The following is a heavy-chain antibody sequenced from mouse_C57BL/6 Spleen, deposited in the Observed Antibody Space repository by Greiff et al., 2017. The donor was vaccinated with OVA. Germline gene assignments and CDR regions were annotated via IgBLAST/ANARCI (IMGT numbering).Heavy chain of an antibody. CDR1: GFTFSNYW. CDR2: IRLKSDNYAT. D-gene: IGHD4-1*01. CDR3: TELTGRFAY. V-gene: IGHV6-3*01. Sequence: EVQRVESGGGLVQPGGSMKLSCVASGFTFSNYWMNWVRQSPEKGLEWVAQIRLKSDNYATHYAESVKGRFTISRDDSKSSVYLQMNNLRAEDTGIYYCTELTGRFAYWGQGTLVTVSA. J-gene: IGHJ3*01.